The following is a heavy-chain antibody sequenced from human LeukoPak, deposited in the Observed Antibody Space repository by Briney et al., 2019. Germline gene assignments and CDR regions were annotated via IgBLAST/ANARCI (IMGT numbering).Heavy chain of an antibody. CDR1: GGSISSSNW. V-gene: IGHV4-4*02. J-gene: IGHJ4*02. Sequence: NPSETLSLTCAVSGGSISSSNWWSWVRQPPGKGLEWIGEIYHSGSTNYNPSLKSRVTISVDKSKNQFSLKLSSVTAADTAVYYCARASHGYYDSSGLFDYWGQGTLVTVSS. D-gene: IGHD3-22*01. CDR2: IYHSGST. CDR3: ARASHGYYDSSGLFDY.